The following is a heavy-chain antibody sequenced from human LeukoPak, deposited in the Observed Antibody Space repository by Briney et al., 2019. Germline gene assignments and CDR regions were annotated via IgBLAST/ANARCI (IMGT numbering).Heavy chain of an antibody. CDR1: GFTFSSYA. D-gene: IGHD2/OR15-2a*01. CDR3: AKDRRQREYRNFDY. J-gene: IGHJ4*02. V-gene: IGHV3-23*01. CDR2: ISGSGSST. Sequence: GGSLRLSCAASGFTFSSYAMGWVRQAAGKGLEWVSAISGSGSSTYYADSVKGRFTIARDNSKNTLYLQMNSLRAEDTAVYYCAKDRRQREYRNFDYWGQGTLVTVSS.